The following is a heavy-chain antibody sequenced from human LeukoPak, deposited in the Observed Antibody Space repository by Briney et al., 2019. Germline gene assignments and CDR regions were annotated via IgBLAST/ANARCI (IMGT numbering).Heavy chain of an antibody. V-gene: IGHV3-33*01. CDR2: IWYDGSKK. D-gene: IGHD6-19*01. CDR3: ARDLGTAGSFYFDY. J-gene: IGHJ4*02. CDR1: GFTFSSYG. Sequence: GRSLRLSCVASGFTFSSYGMHWVRQTPGKRLEWVAVIWYDGSKKYSADSLKGRFTISRDDSKSTLYLQMNSLRAEDTAVYYCARDLGTAGSFYFDYWGQGTLVTVSS.